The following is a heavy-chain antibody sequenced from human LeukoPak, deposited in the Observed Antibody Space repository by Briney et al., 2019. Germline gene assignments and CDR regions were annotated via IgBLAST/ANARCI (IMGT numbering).Heavy chain of an antibody. J-gene: IGHJ4*02. CDR1: GASISTYF. D-gene: IGHD4-17*01. Sequence: ASETLSLTCTVSGASISTYFWTWIRQPAGKGLEWIGRIYPNGAINYNPSLKSRVTMSVDTSKNQFSLKLISVTAADTAVYYCASEYGDQGTRNFDYWGQGGLVTVSS. CDR3: ASEYGDQGTRNFDY. CDR2: IYPNGAI. V-gene: IGHV4-4*07.